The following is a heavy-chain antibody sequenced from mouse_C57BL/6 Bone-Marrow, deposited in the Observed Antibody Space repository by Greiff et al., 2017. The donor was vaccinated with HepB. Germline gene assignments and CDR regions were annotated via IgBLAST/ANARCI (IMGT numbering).Heavy chain of an antibody. CDR2: ISYDGSN. J-gene: IGHJ3*01. D-gene: IGHD1-1*01. CDR1: GYSITSGYY. Sequence: EVQLQESGPGLVKPSQSLSLTCSVTGYSITSGYYWHWIRQFPGNKLEWMGYISYDGSNNYNPSLKNRISITRDTSKNQFFLKLNSVTTEDTATYYCARDQDYYGSSYLSWFAYWGQGTLVTVSA. V-gene: IGHV3-6*01. CDR3: ARDQDYYGSSYLSWFAY.